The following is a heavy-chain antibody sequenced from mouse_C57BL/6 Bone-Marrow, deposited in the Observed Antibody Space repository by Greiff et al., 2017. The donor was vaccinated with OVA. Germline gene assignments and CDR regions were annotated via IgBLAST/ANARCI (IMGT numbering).Heavy chain of an antibody. CDR2: IWSGGST. CDR1: GFSLTSYG. CDR3: AKGYVWYFDV. J-gene: IGHJ1*03. D-gene: IGHD1-2*01. V-gene: IGHV2-4*01. Sequence: VMLVESGPGLVQPSQSLSITCTVSGFSLTSYGVHWVRQPPGKGLEWLGVIWSGGSTDYNAAFISRLSISKDNSKSQVFFKMNSLQADDTAIYYCAKGYVWYFDVWGTGTTVTVSS.